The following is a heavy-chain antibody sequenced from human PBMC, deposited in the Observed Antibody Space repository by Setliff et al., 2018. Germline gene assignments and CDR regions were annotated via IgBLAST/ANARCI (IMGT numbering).Heavy chain of an antibody. CDR2: IYYSGST. V-gene: IGHV4-39*02. J-gene: IGHJ4*02. CDR3: ARLSPYNTGPPFDY. D-gene: IGHD2-8*02. Sequence: PSETLSLTCRVSGGSIGSGNYYWGLIRQPPGKGLEWVATIYYSGSTYSNPSLKSRLIISVDTPDNHFSLNLRSVTAADTAVYYCARLSPYNTGPPFDYWGQGTLVTVSS. CDR1: GGSIGSGNYY.